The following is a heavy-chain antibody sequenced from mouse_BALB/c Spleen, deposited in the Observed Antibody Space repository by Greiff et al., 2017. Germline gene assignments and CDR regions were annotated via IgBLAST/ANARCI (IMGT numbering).Heavy chain of an antibody. V-gene: IGHV7-3*02. CDR1: GFTFTDYY. D-gene: IGHD1-2*01. J-gene: IGHJ1*01. Sequence: EVQRVESGGGLVQPGGSLRLSCATSGFTFTDYYMSWVRQPPGKALEWLGFIRNKANGYTTEYSASVKGRFTISRDNSQSILYLQMNTLRAEDSATYYCARGLLRPFDVWGAGTTVTVSS. CDR2: IRNKANGYTT. CDR3: ARGLLRPFDV.